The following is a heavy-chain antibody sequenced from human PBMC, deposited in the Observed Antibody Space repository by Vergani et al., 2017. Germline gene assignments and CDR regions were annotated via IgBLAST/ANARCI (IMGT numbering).Heavy chain of an antibody. Sequence: EVQLLESGGGLVKPGGSLRLSCAASGFTFSSYGMHWVRQAPGKGLEWVGRIRSKANSYATAYAASVKGRFTISRDDSKNTAYLQMNSLKTEDTAVYYCTSSHDYSLAGRYYYYGMDVWGQGTTVTVSS. CDR2: IRSKANSYAT. J-gene: IGHJ6*02. CDR3: TSSHDYSLAGRYYYYGMDV. CDR1: GFTFSSYG. D-gene: IGHD4-11*01. V-gene: IGHV3-73*01.